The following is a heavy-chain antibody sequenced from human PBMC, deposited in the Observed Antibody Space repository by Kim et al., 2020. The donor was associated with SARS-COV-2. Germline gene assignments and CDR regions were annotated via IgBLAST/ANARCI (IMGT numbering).Heavy chain of an antibody. D-gene: IGHD2-15*01. Sequence: SETLSLTCTVSGGSISSDYWSWIRQPPGKGLEWIGYIYYSGSTNYNPSLKSRVTISVDTSKTQFSLKLSSVTDADTAVYYCAREVGGWYFDYLGQGGLVT. V-gene: IGHV4-59*01. CDR2: IYYSGST. J-gene: IGHJ4*02. CDR1: GGSISSDY. CDR3: AREVGGWYFDY.